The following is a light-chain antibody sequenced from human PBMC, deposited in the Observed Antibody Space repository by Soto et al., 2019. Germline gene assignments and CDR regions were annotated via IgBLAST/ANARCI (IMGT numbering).Light chain of an antibody. CDR2: GAS. V-gene: IGKV3-20*01. Sequence: EIVLTQSPGTLSLSPGERAILSCRASQNIDFKYLAWYQHKAGQAPRLLFYGASPRATGIPDRCSGSGSGTDFPLSISRLEPEEFSVYYCQQYATRAFTFGPGTKVDIK. CDR1: QNIDFKY. J-gene: IGKJ3*01. CDR3: QQYATRAFT.